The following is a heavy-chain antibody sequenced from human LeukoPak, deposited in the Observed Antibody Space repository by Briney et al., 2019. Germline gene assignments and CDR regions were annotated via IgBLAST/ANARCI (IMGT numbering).Heavy chain of an antibody. J-gene: IGHJ4*02. CDR3: ARGPSGYHNT. V-gene: IGHV3-30*03. CDR1: GFTFSSYG. Sequence: GRSLRLSCAASGFTFSSYGMHWVRQAPGNGLEWVAVISYDGSNKYYADSVKGRFTISRDNSKNTLYLQMNSLRAEDTAVYYCARGPSGYHNTGGQGTLVTVSS. D-gene: IGHD5-12*01. CDR2: ISYDGSNK.